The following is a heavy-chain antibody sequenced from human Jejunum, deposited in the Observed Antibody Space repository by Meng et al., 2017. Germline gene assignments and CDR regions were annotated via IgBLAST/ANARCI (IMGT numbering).Heavy chain of an antibody. CDR1: VVCVYSNTGA. V-gene: IGHV6-1*01. Sequence: QLQLSGPGLVKPSQTLAPPCAISVVCVYSNTGAWNWIRQSPSRGLEWLGRTYYRSKWYNDYAVSVIGRITINPDTSKSQFSLQLNSVTPEDTPVYYCARGSHYAFDVWGQGTMVTVSS. CDR2: TYYRSKWYN. J-gene: IGHJ3*01. CDR3: ARGSHYAFDV.